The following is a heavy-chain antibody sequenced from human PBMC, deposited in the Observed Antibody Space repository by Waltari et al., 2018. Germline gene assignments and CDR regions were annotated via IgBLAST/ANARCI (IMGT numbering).Heavy chain of an antibody. V-gene: IGHV1-46*02. D-gene: IGHD2-8*02. Sequence: QVHLVQSATEVKRPGASVKVSCKASGYTFKNYYIHWVRQAPGQGLEWVGRGNPSGGATTYAQKFLDRVTMALDTSTDTGYMEVSSLRFEDTAVYYCAKDGRPPYIRASGGLYYYGLDFWGQGTTVIVSS. CDR2: GNPSGGAT. CDR3: AKDGRPPYIRASGGLYYYGLDF. J-gene: IGHJ6*02. CDR1: GYTFKNYY.